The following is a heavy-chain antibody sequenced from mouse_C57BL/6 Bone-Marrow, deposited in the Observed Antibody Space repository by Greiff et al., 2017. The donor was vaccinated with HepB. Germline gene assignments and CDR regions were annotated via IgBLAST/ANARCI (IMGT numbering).Heavy chain of an antibody. V-gene: IGHV1-59*01. Sequence: VQLQQSVAELVKPGTSVKLSCKASGYTFTSYWMHWVKQRPGQGLEWIGVIDPSDSYTNYNQKFKGKATLTVDTSSSTAYMQLSSLTSEDSAVYYCARPRRYAMDYWGQGTSVTVSS. CDR2: IDPSDSYT. CDR1: GYTFTSYW. CDR3: ARPRRYAMDY. J-gene: IGHJ4*01.